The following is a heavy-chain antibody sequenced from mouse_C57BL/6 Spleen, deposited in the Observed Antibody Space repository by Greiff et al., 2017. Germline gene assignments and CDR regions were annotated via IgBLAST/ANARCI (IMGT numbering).Heavy chain of an antibody. V-gene: IGHV1-82*01. Sequence: VQLQESGPELVKPGASVKISCKASGYAFSSSWMNWVKQRPGKGLEWIGRIYPGDGDTNYNGKFKGKATLTADKSSSTAYLQLSSLTSEDSAVYFCASGYYGSSSFAYWGQGTLVTVSA. J-gene: IGHJ3*01. CDR1: GYAFSSSW. D-gene: IGHD1-1*01. CDR2: IYPGDGDT. CDR3: ASGYYGSSSFAY.